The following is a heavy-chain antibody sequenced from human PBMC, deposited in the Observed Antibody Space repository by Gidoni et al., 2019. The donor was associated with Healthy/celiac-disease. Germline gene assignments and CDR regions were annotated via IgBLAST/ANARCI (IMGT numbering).Heavy chain of an antibody. D-gene: IGHD3-10*01. J-gene: IGHJ3*01. Sequence: HITLQESGPTLLKLTQTLTLTCTFSRFSLRIGGVGVAWIRQPPGKALEWLTRIYWDDDKRYSPSMKSRLTITKDTSKDQVVLTMTNMDPVDTATYYCAHFYYYGSGSYYFDFWGQGTLVTVSS. CDR1: RFSLRIGGVG. CDR2: IYWDDDK. CDR3: AHFYYYGSGSYYFDF. V-gene: IGHV2-5*02.